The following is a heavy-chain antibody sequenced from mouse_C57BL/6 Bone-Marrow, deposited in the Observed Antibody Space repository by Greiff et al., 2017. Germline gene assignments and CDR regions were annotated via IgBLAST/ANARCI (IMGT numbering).Heavy chain of an antibody. CDR1: GYTFTDYY. Sequence: QVQLKQSGAELVKPGASVKISCKASGYTFTDYYINWVKQRPGQGLEWIGKIGPGSGSTYYNEKFKGKATLTAENSSSTAYMQHSSLTSEDSAVYFCARSRVLREYWYFDVWGTGTTVTVSS. CDR3: ARSRVLREYWYFDV. J-gene: IGHJ1*03. CDR2: IGPGSGST. D-gene: IGHD1-1*01. V-gene: IGHV1-77*01.